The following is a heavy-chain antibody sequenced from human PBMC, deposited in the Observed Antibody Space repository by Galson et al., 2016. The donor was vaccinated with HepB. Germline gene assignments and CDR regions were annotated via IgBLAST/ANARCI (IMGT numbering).Heavy chain of an antibody. CDR1: RFTFSSHS. CDR2: IGGGGSTI. J-gene: IGHJ4*02. V-gene: IGHV3-48*02. Sequence: SLRLSCAVSRFTFSSHSMNWVRQAPGRGLEWVSYIGGGGSTIYYADSVKGRFTISRDNAKNSLYLQMNSLRDEDTAVYYCARDHESFGGLLIGWGQGTLVTVSS. CDR3: ARDHESFGGLLIG. D-gene: IGHD3-16*01.